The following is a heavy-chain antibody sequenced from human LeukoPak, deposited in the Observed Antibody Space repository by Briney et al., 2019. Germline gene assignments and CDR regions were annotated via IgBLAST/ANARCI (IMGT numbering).Heavy chain of an antibody. V-gene: IGHV3-21*01. D-gene: IGHD2-8*01. J-gene: IGHJ4*02. CDR2: ISTSSNYI. CDR3: ARGGDDNNVYPLH. Sequence: GGSLRLSCVASGFTFNSYSMNWVRQAPGKGLEWVSCISTSSNYIYCADSVKGRFTISRDNAKNSLYLQMNSLKAEDTAVYYCARGGDDNNVYPLHWGQGTLVTVSS. CDR1: GFTFNSYS.